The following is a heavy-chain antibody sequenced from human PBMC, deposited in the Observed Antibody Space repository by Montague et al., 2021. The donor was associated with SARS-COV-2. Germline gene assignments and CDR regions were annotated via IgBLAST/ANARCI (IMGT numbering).Heavy chain of an antibody. D-gene: IGHD2-8*01. Sequence: SETLSLTCGVSGCSILANNWRSFLHQSPETGLELIGEISRGGDTYNNPSLNRVVTISLDKTKNQCSRTFSFVTAADTAVYYCARGVWEPVVRSRGWFDPWGQGILVTVSS. CDR1: GCSILANNW. CDR2: ISRGGDT. J-gene: IGHJ5*02. CDR3: ARGVWEPVVRSRGWFDP. V-gene: IGHV4-4*02.